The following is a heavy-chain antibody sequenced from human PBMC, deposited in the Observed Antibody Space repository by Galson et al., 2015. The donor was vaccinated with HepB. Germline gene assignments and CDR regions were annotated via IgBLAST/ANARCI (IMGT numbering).Heavy chain of an antibody. CDR1: GGTFSSYA. Sequence: SVKVSCKASGGTFSSYAISWVRQAPGQGLEWMGWMNPNSGNTGYAQKFQGRVTMTRNTSISTAYMELSSLRSEDTAVYYCAKTRDGSGSYYGIYYYYGMDVWGQGTTVTVSS. CDR2: MNPNSGNT. D-gene: IGHD3-10*01. V-gene: IGHV1-8*02. J-gene: IGHJ6*02. CDR3: AKTRDGSGSYYGIYYYYGMDV.